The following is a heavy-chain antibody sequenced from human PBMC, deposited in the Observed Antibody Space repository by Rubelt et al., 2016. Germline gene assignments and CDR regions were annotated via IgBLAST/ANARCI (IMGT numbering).Heavy chain of an antibody. J-gene: IGHJ6*03. Sequence: QVQLQQWGAGLLKPSETLSLTCAVYGGSFSGYYWSWIRQPPGKGLEWIGEINHSGSTNYNPSLKSRVTISVDTSKNQFSLKLGSGTAADTAVYYCARRGIAAGETYYYYYMDVWGKGTTVTVSS. V-gene: IGHV4-34*01. CDR2: INHSGST. CDR1: GGSFSGYY. CDR3: ARRGIAAGETYYYYYMDV. D-gene: IGHD6-13*01.